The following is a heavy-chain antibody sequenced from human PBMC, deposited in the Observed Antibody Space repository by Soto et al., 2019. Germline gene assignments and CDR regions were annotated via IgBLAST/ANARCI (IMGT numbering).Heavy chain of an antibody. V-gene: IGHV1-69*01. J-gene: IGHJ6*02. CDR1: GGTFSSYA. D-gene: IGHD2-15*01. Sequence: QVQLVQSGAEVKKPGSSVKVSCKAPGGTFSSYAISWVRQAPGQGLEWMGGIIPIVGTAKYAQKFQGRVTSTADESTSTGYMELSSLRSEDTAAHYCARSQGGSSSLDIYYYYYYGMDVWGQGTTVTVSS. CDR3: ARSQGGSSSLDIYYYYYYGMDV. CDR2: IIPIVGTA.